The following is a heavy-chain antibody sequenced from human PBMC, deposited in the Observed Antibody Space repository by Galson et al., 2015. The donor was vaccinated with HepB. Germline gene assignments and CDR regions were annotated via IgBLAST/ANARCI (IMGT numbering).Heavy chain of an antibody. CDR2: ISAYNGNT. Sequence: SVKVSCKASGYTFTSYGISWVRQAPGQGLEWMGWISAYNGNTNYAQKLQGRVTMTTDTSTSTAYMELRSLRSDDTAVYYCAREKGYYYGSGRGSAFDSWGQGTMVTVSS. V-gene: IGHV1-18*01. J-gene: IGHJ3*02. CDR3: AREKGYYYGSGRGSAFDS. CDR1: GYTFTSYG. D-gene: IGHD3-10*01.